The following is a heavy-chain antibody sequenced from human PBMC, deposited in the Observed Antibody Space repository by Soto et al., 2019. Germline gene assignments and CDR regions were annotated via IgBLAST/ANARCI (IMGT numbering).Heavy chain of an antibody. V-gene: IGHV3-23*01. CDR3: ARDRYSYYDFWSGSLPYYYFGMDV. Sequence: PGGSLRLSCAASGFTFSSCAMGWVRQAPGKGLEWVSAISGSGGSTYYADSVKGRFTISRDNAKNSLYLQMNSLRAEDTAVYYCARDRYSYYDFWSGSLPYYYFGMDVWGQGTTVTVSS. J-gene: IGHJ6*02. CDR1: GFTFSSCA. CDR2: ISGSGGST. D-gene: IGHD3-3*01.